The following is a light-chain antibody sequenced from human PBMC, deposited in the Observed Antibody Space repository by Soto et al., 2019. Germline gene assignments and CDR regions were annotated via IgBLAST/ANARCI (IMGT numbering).Light chain of an antibody. J-gene: IGKJ1*01. CDR3: QQYESYSPWT. CDR1: QSISSW. CDR2: DAS. Sequence: DIQMTQSPSALSASVGDRATITCRASQSISSWVAWYQQRPGKAPKLLIYDASTLQSGVPSRYSGSGSGTEFTLTISNLQPDDFATYYCQQYESYSPWTFGQGTKVDIK. V-gene: IGKV1-5*01.